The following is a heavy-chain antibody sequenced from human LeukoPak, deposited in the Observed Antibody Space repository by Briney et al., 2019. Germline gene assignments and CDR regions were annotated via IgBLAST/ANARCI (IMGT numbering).Heavy chain of an antibody. CDR1: GYTSTSYY. D-gene: IGHD7-27*01. CDR2: INPSGGST. CDR3: ARDMAPWGSFDY. Sequence: ASVKVSCKASGYTSTSYYMHWVRQAPGQGLEWMGIINPSGGSTSYAQKFQGRVTMTRDTSTSTVYMELSSLRSEDTAVYYCARDMAPWGSFDYWGQGTLVTVSS. J-gene: IGHJ4*02. V-gene: IGHV1-46*01.